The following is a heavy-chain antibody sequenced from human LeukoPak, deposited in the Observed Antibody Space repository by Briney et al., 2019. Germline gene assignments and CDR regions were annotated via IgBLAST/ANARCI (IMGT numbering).Heavy chain of an antibody. CDR3: AKTPYSGSLRAFDI. V-gene: IGHV3-30*18. Sequence: GGSLRLSCAASGFTFSSYGMHWVRQAPGKGLEGVAVISYDGSNKYYADSVKGRFTISRDNSKNTLYLQMNSLRAEDTAVYYCAKTPYSGSLRAFDIWGQGTMVTVSS. CDR2: ISYDGSNK. D-gene: IGHD1-26*01. CDR1: GFTFSSYG. J-gene: IGHJ3*02.